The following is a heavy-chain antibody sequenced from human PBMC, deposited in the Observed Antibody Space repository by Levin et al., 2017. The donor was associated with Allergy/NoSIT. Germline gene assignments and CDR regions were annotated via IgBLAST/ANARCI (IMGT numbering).Heavy chain of an antibody. CDR2: ISYDGRKK. Sequence: PGESLKISCAASGFSFSNYGIHWVRQAPGKGLEWVAVISYDGRKKFYADSVKGRFTVSRDNSKNTLYLQMNSLRAEDTAVYYCAKERWAGGDDFNIPGKVWGQGTLVTVSS. V-gene: IGHV3-30*18. J-gene: IGHJ4*02. CDR3: AKERWAGGDDFNIPGKV. D-gene: IGHD3-16*01. CDR1: GFSFSNYG.